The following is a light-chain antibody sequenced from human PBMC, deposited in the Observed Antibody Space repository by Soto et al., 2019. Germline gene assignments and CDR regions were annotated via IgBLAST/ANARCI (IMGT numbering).Light chain of an antibody. CDR1: QSISRS. Sequence: EIVLTQSPSILSVSPGERATLSCRASQSISRSLAWYQQKPGQAPRLLIYGASSRATDIPDRFSGSGSGTDFTLTISSLEPEDFAVYYCQQRSNWITFGQGTRLEIK. CDR3: QQRSNWIT. CDR2: GAS. V-gene: IGKV3-11*01. J-gene: IGKJ5*01.